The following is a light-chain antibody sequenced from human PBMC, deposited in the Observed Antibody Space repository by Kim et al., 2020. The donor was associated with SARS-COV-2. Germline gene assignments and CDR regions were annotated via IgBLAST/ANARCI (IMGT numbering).Light chain of an antibody. CDR3: QSYDRTNVV. CDR1: GGSIASGY. Sequence: GKTLPRPCTRTGGSIASGYVQWDQQRPGSAPTTVIYQDKQRPSGVPDRFSGSFDTSSNSASLTISGLKTEDEADYYCQSYDRTNVVFGGGTQLTVL. CDR2: QDK. V-gene: IGLV6-57*03. J-gene: IGLJ3*02.